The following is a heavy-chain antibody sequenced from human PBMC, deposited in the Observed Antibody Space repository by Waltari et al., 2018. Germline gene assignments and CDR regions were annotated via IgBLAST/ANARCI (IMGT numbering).Heavy chain of an antibody. V-gene: IGHV3-49*04. CDR2: IRSKAYGGTT. CDR3: AKDSLFSIGSPLYSSSWLDY. CDR1: GFTFGDYA. D-gene: IGHD6-13*01. J-gene: IGHJ4*02. Sequence: EVQLVESGGGLVQPGRSLRLSCTASGFTFGDYAMSWVRQAPGKGLEWVGFIRSKAYGGTTEYAASVKGRFTISRDNAKNSLYLQMNSLRAEDTALYYCAKDSLFSIGSPLYSSSWLDYWGQGTLVTVSS.